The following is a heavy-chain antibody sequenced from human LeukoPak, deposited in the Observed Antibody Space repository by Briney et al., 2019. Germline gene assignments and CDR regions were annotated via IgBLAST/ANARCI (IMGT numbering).Heavy chain of an antibody. CDR3: ARQQVAATAGYFDY. D-gene: IGHD2-15*01. V-gene: IGHV1-69*05. J-gene: IGHJ4*02. CDR2: IIPIFGTA. Sequence: SVKVSCKASGYTFTSYGISWVRQAPGQGLEWMGGIIPIFGTANYAQKFQGRVTITTDESTSTAYMELSSLRSEDTAVYYCARQQVAATAGYFDYWGQGTLVTVSS. CDR1: GYTFTSYG.